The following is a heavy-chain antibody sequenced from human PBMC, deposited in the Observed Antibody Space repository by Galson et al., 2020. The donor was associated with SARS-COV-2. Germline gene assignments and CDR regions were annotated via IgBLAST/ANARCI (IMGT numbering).Heavy chain of an antibody. Sequence: SETLSLTCTVSGGSISNTIYYWGWIRQPPGKGLEWIGSISYSGTTYYNPSLKSRVTISVDTSKNQFSLKLTSVTAADTAVYYCARRSSTTTNGGGGFNYWGRGTPVTVSS. CDR2: ISYSGTT. V-gene: IGHV4-39*01. J-gene: IGHJ4*02. D-gene: IGHD2-2*01. CDR1: GGSISNTIYY. CDR3: ARRSSTTTNGGGGFNY.